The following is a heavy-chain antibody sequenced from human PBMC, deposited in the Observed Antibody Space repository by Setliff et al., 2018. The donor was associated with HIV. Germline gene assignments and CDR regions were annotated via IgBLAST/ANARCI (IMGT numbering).Heavy chain of an antibody. CDR1: GFNVEKSG. D-gene: IGHD3-16*01. CDR2: MYYDGVTT. Sequence: GGSLRLSCEASGFNVEKSGMHWIRQAPGKGLEWVAVMYYDGVTTYYADSVKGRFTISRDNARNSLYLQMNNLGAGDTAVYYCAREIQVVYTGGHYFYGMDVWGQGTAVTVSS. J-gene: IGHJ6*02. V-gene: IGHV3-30*12. CDR3: AREIQVVYTGGHYFYGMDV.